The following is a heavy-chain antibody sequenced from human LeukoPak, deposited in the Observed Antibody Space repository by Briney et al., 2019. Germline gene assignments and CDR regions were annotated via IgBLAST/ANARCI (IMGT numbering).Heavy chain of an antibody. CDR1: GGTFSSYA. CDR3: AIDGSTSSSCLDP. D-gene: IGHD2-2*01. CDR2: IIPIFGTA. Sequence: ASVKLSCKASGGTFSSYAISWVRQAPGQGLEWMGGIIPIFGTANYAQKFQGRGTITADESTSTAYMELSSLRSEDTAVYYCAIDGSTSSSCLDPWGQGTLVTVSS. V-gene: IGHV1-69*13. J-gene: IGHJ5*02.